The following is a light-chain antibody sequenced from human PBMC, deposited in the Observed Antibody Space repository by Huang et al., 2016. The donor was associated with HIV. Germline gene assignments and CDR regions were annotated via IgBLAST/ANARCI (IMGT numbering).Light chain of an antibody. CDR2: GAS. CDR3: HQYNNWPFT. V-gene: IGKV3-15*01. J-gene: IGKJ3*01. Sequence: EIMMTQYPATLSVSPGERATLSCRASQSVSSNLAWYQQKPGQAPRLLIYGASTRATGFAARFRGSGSGTEFTLTISSLQSEDFAVYYCHQYNNWPFTFGPGTKVDIK. CDR1: QSVSSN.